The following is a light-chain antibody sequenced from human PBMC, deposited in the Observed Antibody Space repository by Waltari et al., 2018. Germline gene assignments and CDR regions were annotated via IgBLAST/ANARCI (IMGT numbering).Light chain of an antibody. CDR2: NND. CDR3: VSWDDSLNGEI. Sequence: QSVVTQPPSASGTPGQRVAISCSGSNSHIERNPVHWYYHVPGRAPKLLIYNNDQRPSGVPDRFSGSKSDFSASLAISGLQSEDEGDYYCVSWDDSLNGEIFGGGTRLTVL. J-gene: IGLJ2*01. V-gene: IGLV1-44*01. CDR1: NSHIERNP.